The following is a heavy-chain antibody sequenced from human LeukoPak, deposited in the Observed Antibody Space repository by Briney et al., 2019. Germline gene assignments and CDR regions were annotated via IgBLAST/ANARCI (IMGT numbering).Heavy chain of an antibody. J-gene: IGHJ6*02. CDR1: GFTFSSYG. CDR3: AKSPGVITMVRGVISHYYYGMDV. CDR2: ISYDGSSK. V-gene: IGHV3-30*18. Sequence: PGGSLRLSCAASGFTFSSYGMHWVRQAPGKGLEWVAVISYDGSSKYYADSVKGRFTISRDNSKNTLYLQMNSLRAEDTAVYYCAKSPGVITMVRGVISHYYYGMDVWGQGTTVTVSS. D-gene: IGHD3-10*01.